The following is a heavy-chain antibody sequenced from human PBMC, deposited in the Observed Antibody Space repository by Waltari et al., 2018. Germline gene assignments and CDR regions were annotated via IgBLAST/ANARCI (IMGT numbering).Heavy chain of an antibody. CDR1: GDSISSNYW. CDR3: AGDRAIGLFFDY. V-gene: IGHV4-4*02. J-gene: IGHJ4*02. Sequence: QVQLQESGPGLVKPSGTLSLTCAVSGDSISSNYWWSWVRQSPGKGLERIGQVHHSGRTHYNPSLQSRVTISVDKSKNQFSLNLNSVTAADTAVYYCAGDRAIGLFFDYWGQGTLVTVSS. CDR2: VHHSGRT. D-gene: IGHD2-2*01.